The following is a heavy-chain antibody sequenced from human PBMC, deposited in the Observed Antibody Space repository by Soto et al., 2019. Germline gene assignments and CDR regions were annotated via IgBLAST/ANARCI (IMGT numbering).Heavy chain of an antibody. J-gene: IGHJ4*02. D-gene: IGHD2-15*01. V-gene: IGHV3-30-3*01. CDR1: GFTFSSYA. Sequence: QVQLVESGGGVVQPGRSLRLSCAASGFTFSSYAMHWVRQAPGKGLEWVAVVSYDGSNKYYADSVKGRFTISRDNSKNTLYTQRNSLRAEDTAVYYWASDGDCSGGSCYSRGGYFDYWGQGTLDTVSS. CDR3: ASDGDCSGGSCYSRGGYFDY. CDR2: VSYDGSNK.